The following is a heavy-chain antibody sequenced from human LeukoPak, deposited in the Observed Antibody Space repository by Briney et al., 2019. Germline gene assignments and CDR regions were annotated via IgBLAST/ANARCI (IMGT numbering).Heavy chain of an antibody. CDR2: ISGSGGST. D-gene: IGHD2-21*01. V-gene: IGHV3-23*01. CDR3: ARDRPYYSYCFDI. CDR1: GFTFSSYA. Sequence: PGGSLRLSCAVSGFTFSSYAMSWVRQAPGKGLEWVSAISGSGGSTYYADSVKGRFTISRDNSKNTLYLQMNSLRAEDTAVYYCARDRPYYSYCFDIWGQGTMVTVSS. J-gene: IGHJ3*02.